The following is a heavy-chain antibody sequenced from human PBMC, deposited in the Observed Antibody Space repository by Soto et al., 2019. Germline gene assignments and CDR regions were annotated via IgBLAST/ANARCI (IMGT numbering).Heavy chain of an antibody. D-gene: IGHD3-9*01. V-gene: IGHV5-51*01. CDR2: IYPGDSDT. J-gene: IGHJ4*02. CDR3: ARSPRDILTGSYPYYFDY. CDR1: GYSFTSYW. Sequence: PGESLKISCKVFGYSFTSYWIGWVRQMPGKGLEWMGIIYPGDSDTRYSPSFQGQVTISADKSISTAYLQWSSLKASDTAMYYCARSPRDILTGSYPYYFDYWGQGTLVTVSS.